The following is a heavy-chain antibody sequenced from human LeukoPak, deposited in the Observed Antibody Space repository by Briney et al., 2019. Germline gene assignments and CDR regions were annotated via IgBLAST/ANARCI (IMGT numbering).Heavy chain of an antibody. V-gene: IGHV4-59*01. CDR1: GGSISSYY. D-gene: IGHD5-12*01. Sequence: SETLSLTCTVSGGSISSYYWSWIRQPPGKGLEWIGYIYYSGSNNYNPSLKSRVTISVDTSKNQFSLKLSSVTAADTAVYYCARARSGTRGDVWGQGTTVTVSS. CDR2: IYYSGSN. CDR3: ARARSGTRGDV. J-gene: IGHJ6*02.